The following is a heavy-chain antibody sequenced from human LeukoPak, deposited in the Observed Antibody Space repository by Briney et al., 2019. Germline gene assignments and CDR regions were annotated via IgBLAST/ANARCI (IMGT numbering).Heavy chain of an antibody. D-gene: IGHD2-15*01. V-gene: IGHV1-2*02. CDR2: INPNSGGT. J-gene: IGHJ5*02. CDR1: GYTFTCYY. Sequence: ASVKVSCKASGYTFTCYYMHWVRQAPGQGLEWMGWINPNSGGTNYAQKFQGRVTMTRDTSISTAYMELSRLRSDDTAVYYCARDYCSGGSCYSEFFRFDPWGQGTLVTVSS. CDR3: ARDYCSGGSCYSEFFRFDP.